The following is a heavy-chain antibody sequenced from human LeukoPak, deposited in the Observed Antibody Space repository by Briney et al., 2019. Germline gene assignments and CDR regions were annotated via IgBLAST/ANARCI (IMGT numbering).Heavy chain of an antibody. V-gene: IGHV3-7*01. CDR2: IKKDGSDK. CDR1: GFTFSSFS. J-gene: IGHJ3*02. D-gene: IGHD3-22*01. CDR3: ARDLDYYDSGAYYDAFDM. Sequence: AGGSLRLSCAASGFTFSSFSMSWVRQAPGTGLEWVANIKKDGSDKNYVDSVKGRFTISRDNAKKSLYLQMNSLRAEDTALYYCARDLDYYDSGAYYDAFDMWGQGTMVTVSS.